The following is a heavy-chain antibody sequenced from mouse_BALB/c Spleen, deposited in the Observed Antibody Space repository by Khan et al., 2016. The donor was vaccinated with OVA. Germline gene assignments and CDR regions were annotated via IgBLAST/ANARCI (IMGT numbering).Heavy chain of an antibody. Sequence: VQLQQSGAELVKPGASVKLSCTASGFNIKDTYMHWVKQRPEQGLEWIGRIDPANGNTKYDPKFQGKATITADTSSNTAYLQLSSLTSEDTAVYYCARFYYGNYAYFDYWGQGTTLTVSS. CDR1: GFNIKDTY. CDR2: IDPANGNT. J-gene: IGHJ2*01. CDR3: ARFYYGNYAYFDY. V-gene: IGHV14-3*02. D-gene: IGHD2-1*01.